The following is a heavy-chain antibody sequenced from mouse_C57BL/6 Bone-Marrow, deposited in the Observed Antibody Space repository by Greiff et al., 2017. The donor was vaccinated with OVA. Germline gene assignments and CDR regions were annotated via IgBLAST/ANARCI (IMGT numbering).Heavy chain of an antibody. CDR3: ARNYVSSYYFDY. Sequence: EVQLQQSGPELVKPGASVKISCKASGYTFTDYYMNWVKQSHGKSLEWIGDIHPNNGGTSYNQKFKGKATLTVDKSSSTAYMELRSLTSEDSAVDYCARNYVSSYYFDYWGQGTTLTVSS. D-gene: IGHD1-1*01. CDR1: GYTFTDYY. V-gene: IGHV1-26*01. J-gene: IGHJ2*01. CDR2: IHPNNGGT.